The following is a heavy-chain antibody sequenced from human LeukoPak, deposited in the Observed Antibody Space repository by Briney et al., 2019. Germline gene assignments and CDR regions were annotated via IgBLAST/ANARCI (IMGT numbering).Heavy chain of an antibody. CDR1: GFTFGDYA. CDR2: IRSKAYGGTT. D-gene: IGHD3-10*01. J-gene: IGHJ4*02. V-gene: IGHV3-49*04. CDR3: TRAPYYGSGSYSLDY. Sequence: GGSLRLSCTASGFTFGDYAMSWVRQAPGKGLEWVGFIRSKAYGGTTEYAASVKGRFTISRDDSKSIAYLQMNSLKTEETAVYYCTRAPYYGSGSYSLDYWGQGTLVTVSS.